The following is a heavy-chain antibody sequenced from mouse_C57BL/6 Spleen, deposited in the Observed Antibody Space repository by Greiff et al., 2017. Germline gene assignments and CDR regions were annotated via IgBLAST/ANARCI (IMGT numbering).Heavy chain of an antibody. CDR3: AIKGYGSSYGFFAV. D-gene: IGHD1-1*01. CDR2: IDPSDSET. J-gene: IGHJ3*01. CDR1: GYTFTSYW. V-gene: IGHV1-52*01. Sequence: VQLQQPGAELVRPGSSVTLSCKASGYTFTSYWMHWVKQRPIQGLEWIGNIDPSDSETPYNQKFKDKATLTVDKSSSTAYMQLSSLTSEDSAVYYCAIKGYGSSYGFFAVWGKGTLVTVSA.